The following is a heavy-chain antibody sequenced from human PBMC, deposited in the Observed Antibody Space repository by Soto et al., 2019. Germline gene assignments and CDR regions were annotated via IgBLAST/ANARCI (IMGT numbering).Heavy chain of an antibody. CDR1: GYIFNNYG. D-gene: IGHD3-9*01. CDR3: ARDIDFDIDF. CDR2: IYSKEGKI. V-gene: IGHV1-18*01. Sequence: QVQLVQSGAEVQKPGASVKVSCKTSGYIFNNYGISWVRQAPGQGLEWMGWIYSKEGKINFAQKFQGRVTMTTDTSTGTAYIELRSLRFDDSAVYFCARDIDFDIDFWGQGTLVTVSS. J-gene: IGHJ4*02.